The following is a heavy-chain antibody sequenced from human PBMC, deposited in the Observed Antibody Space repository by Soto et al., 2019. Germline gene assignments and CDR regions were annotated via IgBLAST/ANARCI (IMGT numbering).Heavy chain of an antibody. CDR3: ARLDTIGPSDY. D-gene: IGHD3-10*01. J-gene: IGHJ4*02. Sequence: PSETLSLTCTVSGGSIRRTTDSWGWIRQPPGKGLEWIGNIHYSGRTYYNPSLKSRVSISVDTSKNQFSLKLTSVTAADTAVYYCARLDTIGPSDYWGQGTLVTVSS. CDR2: IHYSGRT. V-gene: IGHV4-39*01. CDR1: GGSIRRTTDS.